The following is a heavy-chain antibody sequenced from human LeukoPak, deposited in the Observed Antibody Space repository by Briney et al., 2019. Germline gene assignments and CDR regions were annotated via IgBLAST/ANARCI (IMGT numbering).Heavy chain of an antibody. Sequence: ASVKVSCKASGYTFTSYGISWVRQAPGQGLEWMGWISAYNGNTNYAQKLQGRVTMTTETSTSTAYMELRSLRSDDTAVYYCARDTTYYDSSGYSKRFDYWGQGTLVTVSS. CDR3: ARDTTYYDSSGYSKRFDY. CDR1: GYTFTSYG. J-gene: IGHJ4*02. CDR2: ISAYNGNT. V-gene: IGHV1-18*01. D-gene: IGHD3-22*01.